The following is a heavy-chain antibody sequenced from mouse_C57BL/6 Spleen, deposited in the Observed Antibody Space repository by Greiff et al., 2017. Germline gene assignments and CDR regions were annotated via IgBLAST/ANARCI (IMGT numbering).Heavy chain of an antibody. CDR1: GYTFTSYW. D-gene: IGHD4-1*01. CDR2: IDPSDSYT. V-gene: IGHV1-69*01. Sequence: VQLQQPGAELVMPGASVKLSCKASGYTFTSYWMHWVKQRPGPGLEWIGEIDPSDSYTNYNQKFKGKSTLTVDKSSSTAYMQLSSLTSEDSAVYYCARWNWDWYFDVWGTGTTVTVSS. CDR3: ARWNWDWYFDV. J-gene: IGHJ1*03.